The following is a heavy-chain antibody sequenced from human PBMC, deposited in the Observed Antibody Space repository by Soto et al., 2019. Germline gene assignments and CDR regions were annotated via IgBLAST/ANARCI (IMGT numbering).Heavy chain of an antibody. J-gene: IGHJ4*02. CDR2: IYWDDDK. CDR1: GFSLSARPVG. Sequence: QITLKESGPTRVKATQTLTLTCTFSGFSLSARPVGVGWIRQPPGKALERLALIYWDDDKRYSPSLNNRLTNTKXXAXIXXVLTMTTMDPVDTAIYYCANRDGINGNWTGGYFDYWGKGALVTVSS. D-gene: IGHD1-1*01. V-gene: IGHV2-5*02. CDR3: ANRDGINGNWTGGYFDY.